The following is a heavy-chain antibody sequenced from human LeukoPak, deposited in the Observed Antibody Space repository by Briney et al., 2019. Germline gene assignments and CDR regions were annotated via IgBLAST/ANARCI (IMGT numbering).Heavy chain of an antibody. V-gene: IGHV4-4*02. CDR3: AREGGKRAWYCSSTSCKDDYFDY. D-gene: IGHD2-2*01. CDR1: GGSISSSNW. J-gene: IGHJ4*02. CDR2: IYHSGST. Sequence: PSGTLSLTCAVSGGSISSSNWWSWVRQPPGKGLEWIGEIYHSGSTNYNPSLKSRVTISVDKSKNQFSLKLSSVTAADTAVYYCAREGGKRAWYCSSTSCKDDYFDYWGQGTLVTVSS.